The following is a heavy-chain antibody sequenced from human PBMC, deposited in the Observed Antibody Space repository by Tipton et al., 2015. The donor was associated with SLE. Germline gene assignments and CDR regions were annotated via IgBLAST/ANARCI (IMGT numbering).Heavy chain of an antibody. V-gene: IGHV3-23*03. Sequence: SLRLSCAASGFTFSSYAMSWVRRAPGKGLEWVSVIYSGGSTYYADSVKGRFTISRDNYKNTLYLQMNSLRAEDTAVYYCAKSPSGRGYSSSRYWYFDLWGRGTLVTVSS. CDR2: IYSGGST. D-gene: IGHD6-13*01. J-gene: IGHJ2*01. CDR3: AKSPSGRGYSSSRYWYFDL. CDR1: GFTFSSYA.